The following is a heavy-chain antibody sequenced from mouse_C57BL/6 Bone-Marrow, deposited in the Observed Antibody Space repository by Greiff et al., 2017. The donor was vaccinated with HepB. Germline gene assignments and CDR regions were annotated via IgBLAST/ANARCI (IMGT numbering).Heavy chain of an antibody. J-gene: IGHJ3*01. V-gene: IGHV5-9-1*02. CDR3: TSIYYDYDGFAY. CDR2: ISSGGDYI. CDR1: GFTFSSYA. D-gene: IGHD2-4*01. Sequence: LMESGEGLVKPGGSLKLSCAASGFTFSSYAMSWVRQTPEKRLEWVAYISSGGDYIYYADTVKGRFTISRDNARNTLYLQMSSLKSEDTAMYYCTSIYYDYDGFAYWGQGTLVTVSA.